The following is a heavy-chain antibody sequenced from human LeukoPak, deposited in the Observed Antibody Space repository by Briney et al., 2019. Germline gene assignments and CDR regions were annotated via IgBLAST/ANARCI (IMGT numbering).Heavy chain of an antibody. CDR3: ARASRFYLFGYGDYIDY. D-gene: IGHD4-17*01. CDR2: INPNSGGT. J-gene: IGHJ4*02. V-gene: IGHV1-2*02. Sequence: GASVKVSCKASGYTFTGYYMHWVRQAPGQGLEWMGWINPNSGGTNYAQKFQGRVTMTRDTSISTAYMELSRLRSDDTAVYYCARASRFYLFGYGDYIDYWGQGTLVTVSS. CDR1: GYTFTGYY.